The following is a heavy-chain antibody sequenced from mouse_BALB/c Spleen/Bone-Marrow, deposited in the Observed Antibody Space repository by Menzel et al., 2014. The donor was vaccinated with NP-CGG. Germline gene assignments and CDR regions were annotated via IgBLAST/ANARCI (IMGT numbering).Heavy chain of an antibody. V-gene: IGHV1-61*01. Sequence: QVQLKQSGAEWVRPGASVKLSCKASGYSSTSYWMNWVKQRPGQGLEWIGMIHLSDSESRLNQKFKDKATLTVDKSSSTAYMQLSSPTSEDSAVYYCTRYDLTTRAFAYWGQGTLVTVSA. CDR2: IHLSDSES. J-gene: IGHJ3*01. CDR1: GYSSTSYW. CDR3: TRYDLTTRAFAY. D-gene: IGHD3-3*01.